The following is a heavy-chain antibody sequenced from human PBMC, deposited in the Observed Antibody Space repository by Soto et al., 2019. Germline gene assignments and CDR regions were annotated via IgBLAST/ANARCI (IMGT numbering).Heavy chain of an antibody. J-gene: IGHJ4*02. Sequence: SVKVSCKASGGTFSSYAISWVRQAPGQGLEWMGGIIPIFGTANYAQKFQGRVTITADESTSTAYMELSSLRSEDTAVYYCARDLGSYGSTYYFDYWGQGTLVTVSS. CDR3: ARDLGSYGSTYYFDY. D-gene: IGHD5-18*01. CDR2: IIPIFGTA. CDR1: GGTFSSYA. V-gene: IGHV1-69*13.